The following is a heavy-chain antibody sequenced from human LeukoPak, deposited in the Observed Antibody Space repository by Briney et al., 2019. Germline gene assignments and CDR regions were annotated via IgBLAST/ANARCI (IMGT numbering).Heavy chain of an antibody. J-gene: IGHJ4*02. D-gene: IGHD2-2*01. CDR2: IYYSGST. CDR3: ARGFSIFDY. CDR1: GASISSYY. V-gene: IGHV4-59*12. Sequence: PSETLSLTCTVSGASISSYYWSWIRQPPGKGLEWIGYIYYSGSTNYNPSLKRRVTISVDTSKNQFSLKLSSVTAADTAVYYCARGFSIFDYWGQGTLVTVSS.